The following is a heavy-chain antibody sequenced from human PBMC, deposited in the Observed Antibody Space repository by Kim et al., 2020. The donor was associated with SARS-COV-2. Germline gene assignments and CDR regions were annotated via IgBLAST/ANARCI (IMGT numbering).Heavy chain of an antibody. CDR2: IIPILGIA. D-gene: IGHD6-13*01. CDR3: ARDGPYSSSWYFDY. V-gene: IGHV1-69*04. Sequence: SVKVSCKASGGTFSSYAISWVRQAPGQGLEWMGRIIPILGIANYAQKFQGRVTITADKSTSTAYMELSSLRSEDTAVYYCARDGPYSSSWYFDYWGQGTLVTVSS. J-gene: IGHJ4*02. CDR1: GGTFSSYA.